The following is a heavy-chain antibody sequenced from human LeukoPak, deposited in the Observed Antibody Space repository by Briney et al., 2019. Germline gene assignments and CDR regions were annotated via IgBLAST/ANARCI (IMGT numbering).Heavy chain of an antibody. CDR1: GGSFSGYY. V-gene: IGHV4-34*01. D-gene: IGHD3-22*01. J-gene: IGHJ1*01. CDR2: INHSGST. Sequence: SETLSLTCAVYGGSFSGYYWSWIRQPPGKGLEWIGEINHSGSTNYNPSLKSRVTISVDTSKNQFSLKLSSVTAADTAVYYCARGRRRVTMIVVTYFQHWGQGTLVTVSS. CDR3: ARGRRRVTMIVVTYFQH.